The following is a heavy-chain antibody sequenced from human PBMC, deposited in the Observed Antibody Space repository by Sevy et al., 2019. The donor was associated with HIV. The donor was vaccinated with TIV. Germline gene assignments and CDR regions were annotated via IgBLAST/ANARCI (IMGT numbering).Heavy chain of an antibody. Sequence: GGSLRLSCAASGFTFSSYRINWVRQAPGKGLEWVSSISGLSNYIFYSESVKGRFTISRDNAKNSVYLQMNSLRAEDTAVYFCAKALINWDGLDVWGQGTTVTVSS. D-gene: IGHD7-27*01. CDR1: GFTFSSYR. CDR2: ISGLSNYI. CDR3: AKALINWDGLDV. J-gene: IGHJ6*02. V-gene: IGHV3-21*01.